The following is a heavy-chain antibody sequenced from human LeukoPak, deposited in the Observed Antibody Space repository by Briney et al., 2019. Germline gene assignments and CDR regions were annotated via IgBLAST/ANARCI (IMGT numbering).Heavy chain of an antibody. J-gene: IGHJ4*02. V-gene: IGHV1-2*02. CDR1: GYTFTSYY. CDR2: INPNSGGT. CDR3: ARVDYVWGSYDY. Sequence: ASVKVSCKASGYTFTSYYMHWVRQAPGQGLEWMGWINPNSGGTNYAQKFQGRVTMTRDTSISTAYMELSRLRSDDTAVYYCARVDYVWGSYDYWGQGTLVTVSS. D-gene: IGHD3-16*01.